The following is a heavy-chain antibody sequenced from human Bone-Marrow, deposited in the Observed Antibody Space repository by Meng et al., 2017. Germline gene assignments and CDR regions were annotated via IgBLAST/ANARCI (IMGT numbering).Heavy chain of an antibody. Sequence: VLLVQSGAEVKKTGASVKVSCKASGYTFTSYAMHWVRQAPGQRLEWMGWINAGNGNTKYSQKFQGRVTITRDTSASTAYMELSSLRSEDTAVYYCARDRPRISSGYYSDYWGQGTLVTVSS. CDR3: ARDRPRISSGYYSDY. V-gene: IGHV1-3*01. CDR2: INAGNGNT. J-gene: IGHJ4*02. CDR1: GYTFTSYA. D-gene: IGHD3-22*01.